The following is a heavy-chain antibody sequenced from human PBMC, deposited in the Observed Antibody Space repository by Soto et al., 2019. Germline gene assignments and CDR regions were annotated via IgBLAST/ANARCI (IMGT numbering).Heavy chain of an antibody. CDR3: LGFVVVVVAATPT. CDR2: ISGSGGST. V-gene: IGHV3-23*01. J-gene: IGHJ4*02. Sequence: GGSLRLSCTASGFSFSNYAMHWVRQAPGKGLEWVSAISGSGGSTYYADSVKGRFTISRDNSKNTLYLQMNSLRAEDTAVYYCLGFVVVVVAATPTWGQGTLVTVSS. D-gene: IGHD2-15*01. CDR1: GFSFSNYA.